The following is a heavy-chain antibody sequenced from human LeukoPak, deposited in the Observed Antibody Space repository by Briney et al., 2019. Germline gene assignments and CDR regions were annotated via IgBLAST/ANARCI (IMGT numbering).Heavy chain of an antibody. D-gene: IGHD3-10*01. J-gene: IGHJ6*02. CDR3: ARGRGMVRGVIKYYYYGMDV. V-gene: IGHV4-30-2*01. CDR2: IYHSGST. Sequence: SQTLSLTCAVSGGSISSGGYSWSWIRQPPGKGLEWIGYIYHSGSTYYNPSLKSRVTISVDRSKNQFSLKLSSVAAADTAVYYCARGRGMVRGVIKYYYYGMDVWGQGTTVTVSS. CDR1: GGSISSGGYS.